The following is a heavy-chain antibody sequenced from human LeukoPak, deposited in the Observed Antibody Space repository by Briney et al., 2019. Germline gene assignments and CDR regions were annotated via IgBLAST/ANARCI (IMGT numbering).Heavy chain of an antibody. CDR2: INPNSGYT. CDR1: GYTFTGYY. J-gene: IGHJ4*02. D-gene: IGHD3-3*02. CDR3: ARALAPVGY. V-gene: IGHV1-2*02. Sequence: EASVMVSCKASGYTFTGYYMHWVRQAPGQGLEWMGWINPNSGYTNFAQQFLGRVTMTRDTSISIVYMELNRLRSDDTAVYYCARALAPVGYWGQGTLVTVSS.